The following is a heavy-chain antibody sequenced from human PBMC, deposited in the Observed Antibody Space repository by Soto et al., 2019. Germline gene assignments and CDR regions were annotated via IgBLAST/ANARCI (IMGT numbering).Heavy chain of an antibody. V-gene: IGHV2-5*01. J-gene: IGHJ4*02. D-gene: IGHD3-22*01. CDR2: LYWNEDK. CDR3: AHRDYYISRGYAPIAS. CDR1: GFSLSTSGVG. Sequence: QITLKESGPTLVKPTQTLTLTCSFSGFSLSTSGVGVGWIRQPPGKALEWLVLLYWNEDKRYSPSLESRLTVTKDTSKNQLVMTMTNVDPVDTATYSCAHRDYYISRGYAPIASWGQGTLVTVSP.